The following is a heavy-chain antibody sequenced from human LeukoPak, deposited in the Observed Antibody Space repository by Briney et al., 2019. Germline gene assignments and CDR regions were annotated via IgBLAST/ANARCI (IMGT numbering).Heavy chain of an antibody. J-gene: IGHJ4*02. V-gene: IGHV1-69*04. CDR2: IIPILGIA. CDR1: GGTFSSYT. D-gene: IGHD2-2*01. Sequence: APVKVSCKASGGTFSSYTISWVRQAPGQGLEWMGRIIPILGIANYAQKFQGRVTITADKSTSTAYMELSSLRSEDTAVYYCARESLAYCSSTSCPSGYFDYWGQGTLVTVSS. CDR3: ARESLAYCSSTSCPSGYFDY.